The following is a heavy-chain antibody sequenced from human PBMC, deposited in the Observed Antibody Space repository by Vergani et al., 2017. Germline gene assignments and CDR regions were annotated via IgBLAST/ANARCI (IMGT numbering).Heavy chain of an antibody. V-gene: IGHV3-30*02. D-gene: IGHD2-21*01. CDR2: IRYVGSNK. Sequence: QVQLVESGGGVVQPGGSLRLSCAASGFTFSSYGMHWVRQAPGKGLEWVAFIRYVGSNKYYADSVKGRFTISRYNSKNTLYLQMNSLGAEDPAVYYCAKDQVGGDFDYWGQGTLVTVSS. CDR3: AKDQVGGDFDY. CDR1: GFTFSSYG. J-gene: IGHJ4*02.